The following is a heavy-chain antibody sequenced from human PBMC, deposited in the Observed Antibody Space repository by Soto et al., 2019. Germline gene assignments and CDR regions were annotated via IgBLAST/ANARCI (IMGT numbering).Heavy chain of an antibody. CDR2: IYYSGST. V-gene: IGHV4-59*01. D-gene: IGHD2-2*01. J-gene: IGHJ4*02. Sequence: PSETLSLTCTVSGGSISIYYWSWIRQPPGKGLEWIGYIYYSGSTNYNPSLKSRVTISVDTSKNQFSLKLSSVTAADTAVYYCARNRGYCSSTSCHRGSDYFDYWGQGTLVTVSS. CDR1: GGSISIYY. CDR3: ARNRGYCSSTSCHRGSDYFDY.